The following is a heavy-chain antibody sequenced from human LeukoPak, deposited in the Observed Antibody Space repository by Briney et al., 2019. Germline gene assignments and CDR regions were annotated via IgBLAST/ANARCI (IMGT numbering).Heavy chain of an antibody. Sequence: SVKVSCKASGGTFSSYAISWVRQAPGQGLEGRGGITPIFGTANDAQKFQGRVTITTDESTRTAYMELSSLRSEDTAVYDCASNNPHFCSGHPITPPPFAYWGQGTLVTVPS. J-gene: IGHJ4*02. D-gene: IGHD3-3*02. V-gene: IGHV1-69*05. CDR2: ITPIFGTA. CDR3: ASNNPHFCSGHPITPPPFAY. CDR1: GGTFSSYA.